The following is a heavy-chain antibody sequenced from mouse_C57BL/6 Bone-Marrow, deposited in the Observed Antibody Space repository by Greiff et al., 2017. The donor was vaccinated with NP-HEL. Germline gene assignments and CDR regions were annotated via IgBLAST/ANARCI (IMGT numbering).Heavy chain of an antibody. CDR1: GFNIKDDY. CDR3: TTDSNEFAY. V-gene: IGHV14-4*01. D-gene: IGHD2-5*01. J-gene: IGHJ3*01. Sequence: EVQLHQSGAELVRPGASVKLSCTASGFNIKDDYMHWVKQRPEQGLEWIGWIDPENGDTEYASKFQGKATITSDTSSNTAYLQLSSLTSEDTAVYYCTTDSNEFAYWGQGTLVTVSA. CDR2: IDPENGDT.